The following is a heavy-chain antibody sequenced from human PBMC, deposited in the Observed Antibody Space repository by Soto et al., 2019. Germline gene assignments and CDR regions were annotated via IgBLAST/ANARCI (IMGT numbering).Heavy chain of an antibody. CDR3: ASKGFSSGWSPFDP. J-gene: IGHJ5*02. V-gene: IGHV3-74*01. Sequence: EVQLVESGGGLVQPGGSLRLSCAASGFTFSSYWMHWVRQVPGEGLVWVSCINNDGSNTGYADSVKGRFTISRDNAKNTLYLQMNNLRVEDTAVYYCASKGFSSGWSPFDPWGQGTLVTVSS. CDR2: INNDGSNT. D-gene: IGHD6-19*01. CDR1: GFTFSSYW.